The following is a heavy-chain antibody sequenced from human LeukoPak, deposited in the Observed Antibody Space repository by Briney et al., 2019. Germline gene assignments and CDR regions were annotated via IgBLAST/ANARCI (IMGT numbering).Heavy chain of an antibody. CDR1: GGSISNYY. V-gene: IGHV4-59*01. CDR3: ARIGSGWPSNFDY. Sequence: PSETLSLTCTVSGGSISNYYWSWIRQPPGKGLEWIGYIYYSGSTNYNPSLKSRVTISVDTSKNQFSLKLSSVTAADTAVYYCARIGSGWPSNFDYWGQGTLVTVSS. J-gene: IGHJ4*02. D-gene: IGHD6-19*01. CDR2: IYYSGST.